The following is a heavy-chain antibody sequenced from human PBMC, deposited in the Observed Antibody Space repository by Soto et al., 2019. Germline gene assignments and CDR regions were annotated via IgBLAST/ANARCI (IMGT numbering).Heavy chain of an antibody. D-gene: IGHD2-15*01. CDR3: ARGYCSGGSCYFGMDV. CDR1: GGTFSSYA. V-gene: IGHV1-69*13. J-gene: IGHJ6*02. CDR2: IIPIFGTA. Sequence: GASVKVSCKAYGGTFSSYAISWVRQAPGQGLEWMGGIIPIFGTANYAQKFQGRVTITADESTSTAYMELSSLRSEDTAVYYCARGYCSGGSCYFGMDVWGQGTTVTVSS.